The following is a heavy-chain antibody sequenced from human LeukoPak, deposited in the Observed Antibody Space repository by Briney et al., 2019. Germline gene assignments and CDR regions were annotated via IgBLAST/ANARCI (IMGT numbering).Heavy chain of an antibody. D-gene: IGHD6-13*01. V-gene: IGHV3-30*02. J-gene: IGHJ4*02. CDR2: IRYDGTHK. CDR1: GFTFSTFG. Sequence: GGSLRLSCAASGFTFSTFGMHWVRQAPGKGLEWVAFIRYDGTHKYYSDSVRGRFTISRDNSKNTLYLQMNSLRSEDTAVYYCAKDSSSWDYWGQGTLVTVSS. CDR3: AKDSSSWDY.